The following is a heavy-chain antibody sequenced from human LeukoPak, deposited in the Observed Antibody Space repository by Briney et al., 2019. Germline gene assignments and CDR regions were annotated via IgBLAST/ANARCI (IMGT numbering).Heavy chain of an antibody. Sequence: GGSLRLSCAASGFTFSSYAITWVRQATGKGLEWVSAIGTAGDTYYPGSVKGRFTISRESAKNSLYLQVNSLRAGDTAVYYCATGYCSSTSCQQYGYWGQGTLVTVSS. CDR2: IGTAGDT. CDR3: ATGYCSSTSCQQYGY. CDR1: GFTFSSYA. D-gene: IGHD2-2*01. J-gene: IGHJ4*02. V-gene: IGHV3-13*01.